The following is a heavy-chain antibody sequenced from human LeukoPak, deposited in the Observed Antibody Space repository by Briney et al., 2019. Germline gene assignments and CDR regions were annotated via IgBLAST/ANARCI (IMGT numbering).Heavy chain of an antibody. J-gene: IGHJ4*02. CDR3: ARHGTPLRYGSGNYYKGAPFDY. V-gene: IGHV4-34*01. Sequence: ASETLSLTCAVYGGSFSGYYWSWIRQPPGKGLEWIGEINHSGSTNYNPSLKSRVTISVDTSKNQFSLKLSSVTAADTAVYYCARHGTPLRYGSGNYYKGAPFDYWGQGTLVTVSS. CDR2: INHSGST. D-gene: IGHD3-10*01. CDR1: GGSFSGYY.